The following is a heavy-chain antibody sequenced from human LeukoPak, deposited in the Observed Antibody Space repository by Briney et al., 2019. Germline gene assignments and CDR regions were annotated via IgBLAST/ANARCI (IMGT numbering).Heavy chain of an antibody. CDR1: GFTFSSYE. CDR2: ISSSGSTI. J-gene: IGHJ4*02. D-gene: IGHD3-10*01. CDR3: AREGEGFYGSGSYYGVDY. V-gene: IGHV3-48*03. Sequence: GGSLRLSCAASGFTFSSYEMNWVRQAPGKGLEWVSYISSSGSTIYYADSVKGRFTISRDNAKNSLYLQMNSLRAGDTAVYYCAREGEGFYGSGSYYGVDYWGQGTLVTVSS.